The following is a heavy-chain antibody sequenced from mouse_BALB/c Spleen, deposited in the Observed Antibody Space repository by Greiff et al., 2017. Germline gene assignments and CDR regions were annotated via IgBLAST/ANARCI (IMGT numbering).Heavy chain of an antibody. J-gene: IGHJ4*01. CDR2: INPSNGGT. CDR1: GYTFTSYY. V-gene: IGHV1S81*02. Sequence: VQRVESGAELVKPGASVKLSCKASGYTFTSYYMYWVKQRPGQGLEWIGEINPSNGGTNFNEKFKSKATLTVDKSSSTAYMQLSSLTSEDSAVYYCTRDGGIYDGYYGAMDYWGQGTSVTVSS. CDR3: TRDGGIYDGYYGAMDY. D-gene: IGHD2-3*01.